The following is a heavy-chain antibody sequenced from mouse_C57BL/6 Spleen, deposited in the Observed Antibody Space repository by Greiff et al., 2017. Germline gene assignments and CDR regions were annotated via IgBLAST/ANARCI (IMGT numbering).Heavy chain of an antibody. V-gene: IGHV1-81*01. CDR2: ICPGSGST. J-gene: IGHJ1*03. CDR3: ARRSIYYGYFDV. Sequence: QVQLQQSGAELARPGASVKLSCKASGYTFTSYGISWVKQRTGQGLEWIGEICPGSGSTNYNEKFKSKATLTVDTSSSTAYMQLSSLTSEDSAVYYCARRSIYYGYFDVWGTGTTVTVSS. D-gene: IGHD5-1*01. CDR1: GYTFTSYG.